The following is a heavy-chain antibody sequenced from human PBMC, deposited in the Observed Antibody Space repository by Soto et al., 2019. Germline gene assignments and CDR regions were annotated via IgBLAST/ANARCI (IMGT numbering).Heavy chain of an antibody. CDR3: ARGYSSGRTHRDY. Sequence: TLSLTCTVSGGSVSSGSYYWSWIRQPPGKGLEWIGYIYYSGSTNYNPSLKSRVTISVDTSKNQFSLKLSSVTAADTAVYYCARGYSSGRTHRDYWGQGTLVTVSS. CDR2: IYYSGST. D-gene: IGHD6-19*01. V-gene: IGHV4-61*01. J-gene: IGHJ4*02. CDR1: GGSVSSGSYY.